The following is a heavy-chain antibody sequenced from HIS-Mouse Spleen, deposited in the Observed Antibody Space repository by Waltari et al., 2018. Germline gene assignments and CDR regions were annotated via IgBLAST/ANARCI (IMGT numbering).Heavy chain of an antibody. D-gene: IGHD6-13*01. J-gene: IGHJ2*01. CDR1: GGSISSSSYY. V-gene: IGHV4-39*07. CDR3: AREIPYSSSWYDWYFDL. CDR2: IYYSGST. Sequence: QLQLQESGPGLVKPSETLSLTCTVSGGSISSSSYYWGWIRQPPGKGLEWIGSIYYSGSTYSNPSLKSRVTISVDTSKNQFSLKLSSVTAADTAVYYCAREIPYSSSWYDWYFDLWGRCTLVTVSS.